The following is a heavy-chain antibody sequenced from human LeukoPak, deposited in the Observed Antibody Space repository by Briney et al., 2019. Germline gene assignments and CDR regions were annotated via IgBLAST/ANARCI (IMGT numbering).Heavy chain of an antibody. CDR1: GGSISSYY. CDR3: ASGDPIRGTVGDY. CDR2: IYYSGST. D-gene: IGHD3-10*01. Sequence: SETLSLTCTVSGGSISSYYWSWIRQPPGKGLEWNGYIYYSGSTNYNPSLKSRVTISVDTSQNHLFLKLNSVTAADTAVYYCASGDPIRGTVGDYWGQGTLVTVSS. V-gene: IGHV4-59*01. J-gene: IGHJ4*02.